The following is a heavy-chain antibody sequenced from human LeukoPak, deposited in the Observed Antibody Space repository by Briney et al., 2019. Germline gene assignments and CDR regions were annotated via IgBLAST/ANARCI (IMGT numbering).Heavy chain of an antibody. CDR1: GGTFSSYA. V-gene: IGHV1-69*05. CDR3: ASTTDAPEYYYCYMDV. J-gene: IGHJ6*03. CDR2: IIPIFGTA. D-gene: IGHD4-11*01. Sequence: GSSVKVSCKASGGTFSSYAISWVRQAPGQGLEWMGGIIPIFGTANYAQKFQGRVTITTDESTSTAYMELSSLRSEDTAVYYCASTTDAPEYYYCYMDVWGKGTTVTVSS.